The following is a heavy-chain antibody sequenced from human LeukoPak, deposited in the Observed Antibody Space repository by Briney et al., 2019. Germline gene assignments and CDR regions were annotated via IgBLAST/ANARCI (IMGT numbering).Heavy chain of an antibody. Sequence: SETLSLTCAVYGGSFSGYYWSWIRQPPGKGLEWIGEINHSGSTNYNPSLKSRVTISVDTSKNQFSLKLSSVTAADTAVYYCANGRGYSYGYYHYYYMDVWGKGTTVTVSS. CDR1: GGSFSGYY. CDR3: ANGRGYSYGYYHYYYMDV. D-gene: IGHD5-18*01. J-gene: IGHJ6*03. CDR2: INHSGST. V-gene: IGHV4-34*01.